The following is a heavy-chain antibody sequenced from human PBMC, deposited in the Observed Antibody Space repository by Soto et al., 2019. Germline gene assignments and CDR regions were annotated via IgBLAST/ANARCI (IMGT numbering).Heavy chain of an antibody. CDR3: ARGGLEPFDH. J-gene: IGHJ4*02. Sequence: EVQLVESGGGLVQPGGSLRLSCAASGFTFGNYWMHWVGQAPGKGLGWVSRISDYGRINYADSVKDRFIISRDDARSELYLQLNDLRVEDTATYYCARGGLEPFDHWGQGALVTVSS. V-gene: IGHV3-74*01. CDR2: ISDYGRI. CDR1: GFTFGNYW. D-gene: IGHD1-1*01.